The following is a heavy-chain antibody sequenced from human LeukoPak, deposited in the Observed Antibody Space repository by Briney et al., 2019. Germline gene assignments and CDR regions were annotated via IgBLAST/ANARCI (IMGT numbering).Heavy chain of an antibody. CDR1: GFTFSSYS. Sequence: PGGSLRLSCAASGFTFSSYSMNWVRQAPGKGLEWVSYISSSSSTIYYADSVKGRFTISRDNAKNSLYLQMNSLRAEDTAVCYCASTVNYDFWSGYTRAFDYWGQGTLVTVSS. D-gene: IGHD3-3*01. V-gene: IGHV3-48*01. J-gene: IGHJ4*02. CDR2: ISSSSSTI. CDR3: ASTVNYDFWSGYTRAFDY.